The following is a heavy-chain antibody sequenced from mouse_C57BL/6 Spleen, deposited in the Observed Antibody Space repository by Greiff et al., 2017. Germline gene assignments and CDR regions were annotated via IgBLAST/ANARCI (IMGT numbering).Heavy chain of an antibody. CDR3: ARERGVVEHYFDD. CDR1: GYAFSSSW. J-gene: IGHJ2*01. V-gene: IGHV1-82*01. Sequence: QVQLKESGPELVKPGASVKISCKASGYAFSSSWMNWVKQRPGQGLEWIGRIYPGDGDTNYNGKFKGKATLTADKSSSTAYMQLSSLTSEDSAVYFGARERGVVEHYFDDWGQGTTLTVSS. CDR2: IYPGDGDT. D-gene: IGHD1-1*01.